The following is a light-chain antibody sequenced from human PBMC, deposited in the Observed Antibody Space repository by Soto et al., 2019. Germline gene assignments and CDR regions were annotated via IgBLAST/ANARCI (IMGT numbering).Light chain of an antibody. CDR3: QQYYNWPRT. J-gene: IGKJ5*01. CDR2: GVS. Sequence: DSVLTQSPVTLSLSPGQRATLSCRASQRLSASDIAWYQQKPGQAPKFLIYGVSGRATGIPDRFSGSGSGTDFTLTISRLEPEDSAVYYCQQYYNWPRTFGQGTRLEIK. V-gene: IGKV3-20*01. CDR1: QRLSASD.